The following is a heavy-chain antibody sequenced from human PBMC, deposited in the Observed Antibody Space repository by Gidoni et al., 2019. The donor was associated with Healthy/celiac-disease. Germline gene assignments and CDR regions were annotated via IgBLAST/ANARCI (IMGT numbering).Heavy chain of an antibody. J-gene: IGHJ1*01. CDR3: ARHSQGGPGGGSHFQH. CDR2: IYYSGST. D-gene: IGHD2-15*01. CDR1: GGSISSSSYS. Sequence: QLQLQESGPGLVKPSETLSLTCTVSGGSISSSSYSWGWIRQPPGKGLEWIGSIYYSGSTYYNPSLKSRVTISVDTSKNQFSLKLSSVTAADTAVYYCARHSQGGPGGGSHFQHWGQGTLVTVSS. V-gene: IGHV4-39*01.